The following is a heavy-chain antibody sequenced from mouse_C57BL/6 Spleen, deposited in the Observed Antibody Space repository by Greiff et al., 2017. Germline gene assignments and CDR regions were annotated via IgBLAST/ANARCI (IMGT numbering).Heavy chain of an antibody. D-gene: IGHD2-2*01. Sequence: EVKLQESGPGLVKPSQSLSLTCSVTGYSITSGYYWNWIRQFPGNKLEWMGYISYDGSNNYNPSLKNRISITRDTSKNQFFLKLNSVTTEDTATYYCARGGYYGYDVGFAYWGQGTLVTVSA. V-gene: IGHV3-6*01. CDR2: ISYDGSN. J-gene: IGHJ3*01. CDR1: GYSITSGYY. CDR3: ARGGYYGYDVGFAY.